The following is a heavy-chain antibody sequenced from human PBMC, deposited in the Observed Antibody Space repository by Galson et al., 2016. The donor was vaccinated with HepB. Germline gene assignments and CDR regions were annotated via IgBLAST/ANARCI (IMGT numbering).Heavy chain of an antibody. CDR3: ARDRDIILVAAASYYGMDV. J-gene: IGHJ6*02. D-gene: IGHD2-15*01. V-gene: IGHV3-30*14. Sequence: SLRLSCAASGFTFNSFAMHWVRQAPGKGLEWVAVISYDGNIKYYADSVRGRFTISRDNSKNTLYLQMNSLRAEDTALYYCARDRDIILVAAASYYGMDVWGQGTLVTVSS. CDR1: GFTFNSFA. CDR2: ISYDGNIK.